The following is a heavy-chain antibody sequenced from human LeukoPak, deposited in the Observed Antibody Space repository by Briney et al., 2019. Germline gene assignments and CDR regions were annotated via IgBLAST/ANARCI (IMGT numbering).Heavy chain of an antibody. D-gene: IGHD4-11*01. V-gene: IGHV1-18*01. J-gene: IGHJ4*02. CDR2: IIAYNGNT. CDR3: ARGWGYDYRFDY. CDR1: LYTFTSYG. Sequence: ASAKVSCKASLYTFTSYGISWVRQAPGQGLEWMGWIIAYNGNTTNAQKLQGRVTMTTDTSTSTASMELRSLRSDDTAVYYCARGWGYDYRFDYWGQGTLVTASS.